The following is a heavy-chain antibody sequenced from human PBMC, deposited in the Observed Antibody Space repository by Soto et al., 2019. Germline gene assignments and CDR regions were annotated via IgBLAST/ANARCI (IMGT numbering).Heavy chain of an antibody. J-gene: IGHJ4*02. CDR2: IYNRGST. Sequence: QVQLQESGPGLVKPSGTLSLTCAVSSGSISSSNWWRWVRQPPGKGLEWIGEIYNRGSTNYNPSLKSRVTRSVDKSKNQFSLKLSSVTAADKAVYYCARSDYSNEVNYFDYWGQGTLVTVSS. D-gene: IGHD4-4*01. V-gene: IGHV4-4*02. CDR1: SGSISSSNW. CDR3: ARSDYSNEVNYFDY.